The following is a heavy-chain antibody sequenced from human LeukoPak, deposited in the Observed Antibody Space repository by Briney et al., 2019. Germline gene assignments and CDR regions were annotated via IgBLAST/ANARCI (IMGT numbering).Heavy chain of an antibody. D-gene: IGHD6-13*01. V-gene: IGHV4-39*01. CDR3: ARHVGQQLIFHYYGLDV. CDR2: IYYSGST. Sequence: SETLSLTCTVSGGSISSSSYYWGWIRQPPGKGLEWIGIIYYSGSTYYSPSLKSRATISVDTSKNQFSLRLNSVTAADTAVYYCARHVGQQLIFHYYGLDVWGQGTTVTVSS. CDR1: GGSISSSSYY. J-gene: IGHJ6*02.